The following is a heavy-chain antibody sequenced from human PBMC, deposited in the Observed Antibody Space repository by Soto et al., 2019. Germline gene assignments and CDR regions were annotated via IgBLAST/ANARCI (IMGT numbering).Heavy chain of an antibody. CDR2: ISSSGGTT. CDR3: AKDIQGRGATTGDDAFDI. J-gene: IGHJ3*02. Sequence: PGGSLRFSCVGSEFTFSNYAMNWVRQAPGEGPEWVSLISSSGGTTYYADSVKGRFSISRDNSKNTLYLQMNSLRVEDTAIYYCAKDIQGRGATTGDDAFDIWGQGTMVTVSS. V-gene: IGHV3-23*01. D-gene: IGHD1-1*01. CDR1: EFTFSNYA.